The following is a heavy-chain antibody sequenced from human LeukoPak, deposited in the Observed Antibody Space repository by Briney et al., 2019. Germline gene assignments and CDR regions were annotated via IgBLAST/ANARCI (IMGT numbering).Heavy chain of an antibody. V-gene: IGHV1-2*02. CDR1: GYTFTDYA. CDR2: INPNTGGT. J-gene: IGHJ4*02. Sequence: GASVKVSCKAPGYTFTDYAMNWVRQAPGQGLEWMGWINPNTGGTNYAQKFQGRVTMTRDTSISTAYMELSRLRSDDTAVYYCAREHVDYYAKFDYWGQGTLVTVSS. D-gene: IGHD3-10*01. CDR3: AREHVDYYAKFDY.